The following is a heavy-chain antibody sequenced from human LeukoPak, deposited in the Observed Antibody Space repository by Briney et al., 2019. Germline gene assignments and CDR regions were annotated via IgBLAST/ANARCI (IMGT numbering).Heavy chain of an antibody. CDR2: IIPSFGTA. J-gene: IGHJ4*02. CDR1: GGTFNSYV. V-gene: IGHV1-69*05. D-gene: IGHD4-17*01. Sequence: GASVKVSCKASGGTFNSYVINWVRQAPGQGLEWMGRIIPSFGTANYAQKFQGRVTITTDESTSTAYMELSNLRSEDTAVYFCARPMTTVTTGFDYWGQGTLVTVSS. CDR3: ARPMTTVTTGFDY.